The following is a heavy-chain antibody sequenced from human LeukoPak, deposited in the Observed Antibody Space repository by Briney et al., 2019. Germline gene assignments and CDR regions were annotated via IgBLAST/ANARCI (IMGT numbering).Heavy chain of an antibody. V-gene: IGHV4-59*08. Sequence: PSETLSLTCNVSGGSISSYYWSWIRQPPGQGLEWIGYIYSSGNTNYNPSLKSRVAISVDTSKNQFSLNLSSVTAADTAVYYCARRGGYSGYEQVWGQGTLVTVSS. D-gene: IGHD5-12*01. CDR2: IYSSGNT. CDR3: ARRGGYSGYEQV. J-gene: IGHJ4*02. CDR1: GGSISSYY.